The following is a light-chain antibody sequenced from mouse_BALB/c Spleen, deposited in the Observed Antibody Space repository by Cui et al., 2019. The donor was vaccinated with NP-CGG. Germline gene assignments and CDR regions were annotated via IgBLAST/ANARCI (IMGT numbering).Light chain of an antibody. Sequence: QAVVTHASALTTSPGQTVTLTCRSSTGAVTTSNYANWVQEKPDHLFTGLIGGTKNRAPGVPARFSGSLIGDKAALTITGAQSDDEEIYFCALWYSNHWVFGGGTKLTVL. J-gene: IGLJ1*01. CDR1: TGAVTTSNY. V-gene: IGLV1*01. CDR2: GTK. CDR3: ALWYSNHWV.